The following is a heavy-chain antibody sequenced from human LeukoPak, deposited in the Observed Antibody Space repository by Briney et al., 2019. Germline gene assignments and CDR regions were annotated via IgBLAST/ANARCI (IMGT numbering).Heavy chain of an antibody. D-gene: IGHD2-2*01. V-gene: IGHV4-34*01. CDR1: GGSFNGYY. Sequence: PSETLSLTCAVYGGSFNGYYWSWIRQPPGKGLEWIGETSHSGSANYNPSLEGRLSISVDTSKKQFSLKLTSVTAADTAVYFCARKYCSSTSCYYAFDVWGQGTMVTVSS. J-gene: IGHJ3*01. CDR2: TSHSGSA. CDR3: ARKYCSSTSCYYAFDV.